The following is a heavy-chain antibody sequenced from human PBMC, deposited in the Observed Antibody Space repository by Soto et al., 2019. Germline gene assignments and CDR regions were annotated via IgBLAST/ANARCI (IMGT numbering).Heavy chain of an antibody. J-gene: IGHJ4*02. Sequence: SETLSLTCTVSGGSISSCYWSWSRQPAGKGLEWIGRIYTSGSTNYNPSLKSRVTMSVDTSKNQFSLKLSSVTDADTDVYYCATLYYDSSGHYPFAYCGQRTMATVSS. V-gene: IGHV4-4*07. D-gene: IGHD3-22*01. CDR3: ATLYYDSSGHYPFAY. CDR2: IYTSGST. CDR1: GGSISSCY.